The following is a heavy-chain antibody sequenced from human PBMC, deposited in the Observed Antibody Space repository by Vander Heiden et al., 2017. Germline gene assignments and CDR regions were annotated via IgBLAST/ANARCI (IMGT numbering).Heavy chain of an antibody. D-gene: IGHD6-19*01. J-gene: IGHJ2*01. Sequence: QVQLVESGGGVVQPGRSLRLSCAAPGCTFTNYAVHWVRQAPGKGLEWVAVIWSDGSTKYYADSVKGRFTISRDGSKNTLDLQMNSLRVEDTAVYYCARGQWRYFDLWGRGTLVAVSS. CDR2: IWSDGSTK. V-gene: IGHV3-33*01. CDR1: GCTFTNYA. CDR3: ARGQWRYFDL.